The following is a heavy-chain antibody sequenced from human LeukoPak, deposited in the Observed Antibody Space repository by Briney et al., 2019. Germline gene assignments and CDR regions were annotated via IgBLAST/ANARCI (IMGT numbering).Heavy chain of an antibody. J-gene: IGHJ4*02. CDR1: GGSISSYY. V-gene: IGHV4-59*01. Sequence: SETLSLTCTVSGGSISSYYWSWIRQPPGKGLEWVGYIYYSGSTNYNPSLKSRITISVDTSKNQFSLRLSSVTAADTAVYYCARLGNYYDSSGYPDYFDYWGQGTLVTVSS. D-gene: IGHD3-22*01. CDR2: IYYSGST. CDR3: ARLGNYYDSSGYPDYFDY.